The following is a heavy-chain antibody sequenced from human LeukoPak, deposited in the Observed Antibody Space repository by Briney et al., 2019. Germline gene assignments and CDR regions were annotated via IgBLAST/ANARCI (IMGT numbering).Heavy chain of an antibody. J-gene: IGHJ5*02. CDR1: GGTFTSYA. D-gene: IGHD2-15*01. CDR2: IIPIFGTT. V-gene: IGHV1-69*13. CDR3: GKVESAYCSGVNCFFTWFDT. Sequence: GASVKVSCKASGGTFTSYAVSWVRQAPGQGLEWMGGIIPIFGTTNYAQTFQDRVTITADDPPRTVYLELSSLRSEDTAVYYCGKVESAYCSGVNCFFTWFDTWGQGTLVTVSS.